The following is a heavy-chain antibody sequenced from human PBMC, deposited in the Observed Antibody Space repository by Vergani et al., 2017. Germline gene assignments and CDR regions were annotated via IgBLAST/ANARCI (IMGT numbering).Heavy chain of an antibody. CDR1: GGSISSYY. CDR2: IYYSGST. CDR3: ARGRYCSSTSCYHYYYYMDV. D-gene: IGHD2-2*01. Sequence: QVQLQESGPGLVKPSETLSLTCTVSGGSISSYYWSWLRQPPGQGLEWIGYIYYSGSTNYNPSLKSRVTISVDTSKNQFSLKLSSVTAADTAVYYCARGRYCSSTSCYHYYYYMDVWGKGTTVTVSS. J-gene: IGHJ6*03. V-gene: IGHV4-59*12.